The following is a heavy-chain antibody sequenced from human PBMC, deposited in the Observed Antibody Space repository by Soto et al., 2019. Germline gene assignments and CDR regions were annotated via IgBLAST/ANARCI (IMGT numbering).Heavy chain of an antibody. CDR1: GGSFIGYY. D-gene: IGHD3-22*01. CDR2: INHSGST. Sequence: SETLSLTCAVYGGSFIGYYWSWIRQPPGKGLEWIGEINHSGSTNYNPSLKSRVTISVDTSKNQFSLKLSSVTAADTAVYYCARNHPYYYDSEVGLGSNYFDYWGQGTLVTVSS. J-gene: IGHJ4*02. CDR3: ARNHPYYYDSEVGLGSNYFDY. V-gene: IGHV4-34*01.